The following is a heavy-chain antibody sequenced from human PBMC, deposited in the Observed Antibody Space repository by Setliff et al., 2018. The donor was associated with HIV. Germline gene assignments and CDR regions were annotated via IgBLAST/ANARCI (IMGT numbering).Heavy chain of an antibody. CDR3: ARLFIPNYFDP. J-gene: IGHJ5*02. D-gene: IGHD2-21*01. CDR2: IYYSGST. V-gene: IGHV4-59*08. Sequence: SETLSLTCTVSDASISNYHWSWIRQPPGKGLEWIGYIYYSGSTNYNPSLMSRVTISIDTSTNQFSLKLSSVTAADTAVYYCARLFIPNYFDPWGQGTLVTVS. CDR1: DASISNYH.